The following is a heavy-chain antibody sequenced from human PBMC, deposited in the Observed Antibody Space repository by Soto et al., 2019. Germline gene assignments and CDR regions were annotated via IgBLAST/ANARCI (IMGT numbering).Heavy chain of an antibody. CDR1: GFSFSDYF. Sequence: ASVKVSCKASGFSFSDYFMHWVRQAPGQGLEWMGIINPSGDSRNYAQKFQGRVTITRDTSTSTVYMDLSSLRYEDTAVYYCARVHSSSSIVPSYYYYGMDVWGQGTTVTVSS. CDR2: INPSGDSR. J-gene: IGHJ6*02. D-gene: IGHD6-6*01. CDR3: ARVHSSSSIVPSYYYYGMDV. V-gene: IGHV1-46*01.